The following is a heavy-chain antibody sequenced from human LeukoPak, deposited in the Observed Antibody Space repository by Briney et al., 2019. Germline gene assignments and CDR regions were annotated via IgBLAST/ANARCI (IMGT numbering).Heavy chain of an antibody. CDR1: GGSFSSYA. Sequence: SVKVSCKASGGSFSSYAISWVRLAPGQGLEWMGGIIPISGTANYAQKFQGRVTITADESTSTAYLDLNSLRSEDTAVYYCARDLSDYGMYYFDYWGQGTLVTVSS. CDR3: ARDLSDYGMYYFDY. CDR2: IIPISGTA. D-gene: IGHD4/OR15-4a*01. V-gene: IGHV1-69*13. J-gene: IGHJ4*02.